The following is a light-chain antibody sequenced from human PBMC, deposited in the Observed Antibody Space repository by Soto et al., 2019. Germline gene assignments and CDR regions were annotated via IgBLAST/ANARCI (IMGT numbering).Light chain of an antibody. Sequence: DIQMTQSPSTLYASVGDRVIITCRASQSVSGWLAWYRQKPGKAPELLKYSASTLEPGVPSRFIGSVSGTDFTLTVSSLQREDFATYYCKQYERYPLTFGGGTKVEIK. CDR2: SAS. CDR1: QSVSGW. CDR3: KQYERYPLT. J-gene: IGKJ4*01. V-gene: IGKV1-5*03.